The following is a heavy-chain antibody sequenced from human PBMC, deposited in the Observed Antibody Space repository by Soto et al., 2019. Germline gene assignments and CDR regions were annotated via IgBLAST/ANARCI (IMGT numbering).Heavy chain of an antibody. V-gene: IGHV1-46*03. D-gene: IGHD6-13*01. CDR1: GYTFTSYY. CDR3: ASTWYSSSWLGAFDI. CDR2: INPSGGST. Sequence: QVQLVQSGAEVKKPGASVKVSCKASGYTFTSYYMHWVRQAPGQGLEWMGIINPSGGSTSYAQKFQGRVTMTRDTSTSTVYMELSSLRSEDTAVYYCASTWYSSSWLGAFDIWGQGTMVTVSS. J-gene: IGHJ3*02.